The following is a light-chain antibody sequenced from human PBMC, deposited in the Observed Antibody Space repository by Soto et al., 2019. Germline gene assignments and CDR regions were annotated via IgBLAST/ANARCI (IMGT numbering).Light chain of an antibody. J-gene: IGLJ1*01. V-gene: IGLV2-14*01. CDR1: SSDGGGYNY. CDR2: DVS. Sequence: QSALTQPASVSGSPGQSITISCTGTSSDGGGYNYVSWYQQHPGKAPKLMIYDVSNRPSGVSNRFSGSKSGNTASLTISGLQAEDEADYYCSSYTSSSTLFGTGTKLTVL. CDR3: SSYTSSSTL.